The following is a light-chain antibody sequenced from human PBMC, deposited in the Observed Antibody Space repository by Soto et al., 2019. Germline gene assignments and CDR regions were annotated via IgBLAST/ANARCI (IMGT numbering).Light chain of an antibody. CDR2: AAS. CDR3: QQYNSYPLT. V-gene: IGKV1D-16*01. J-gene: IGKJ4*01. CDR1: QGVSYW. Sequence: DIQMTQSPSSLSASAGDRVTITCRASQGVSYWLAWYQQKPGKAPKSLIYAASNLQSGVPLRFSGSGSGTDFTLTISSLQPEDFATYYCQQYNSYPLTFGGGTKVEIK.